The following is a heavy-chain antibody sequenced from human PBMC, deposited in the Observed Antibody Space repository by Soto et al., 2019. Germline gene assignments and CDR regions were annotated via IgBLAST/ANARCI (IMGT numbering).Heavy chain of an antibody. D-gene: IGHD3-16*01. CDR1: GGSFSGYY. CDR3: ARGRYRRGGGFDP. CDR2: INHSGST. Sequence: QVQLQQWGAGLLKPSETLSLTCAVYGGSFSGYYWSWIRQPPGKGLEWIGEINHSGSTNYNPSLKSRVTISVDTSKNQFSLKLSSVTAADTAVYYCARGRYRRGGGFDPWGQGTLVTVSS. J-gene: IGHJ5*02. V-gene: IGHV4-34*01.